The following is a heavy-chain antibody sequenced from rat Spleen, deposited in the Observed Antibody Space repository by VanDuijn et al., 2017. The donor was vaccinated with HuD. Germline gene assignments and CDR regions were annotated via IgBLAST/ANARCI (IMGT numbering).Heavy chain of an antibody. J-gene: IGHJ2*01. V-gene: IGHV3-3*01. CDR2: IDNAGST. CDR3: AREGATVDY. Sequence: EVQLQESGPGLVKPSQSLSLTCSVTGYSIISSYRWNWIRKFPGNKLEWMGYIDNAGSTNYNPSLKSRISITRDSSKNQFFLHLNSVTTEDTATYYCAREGATVDYWGQGVMVTVSS. D-gene: IGHD1-8*01. CDR1: GYSIISSYR.